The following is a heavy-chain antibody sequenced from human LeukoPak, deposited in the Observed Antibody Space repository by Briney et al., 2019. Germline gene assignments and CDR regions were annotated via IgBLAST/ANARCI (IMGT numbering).Heavy chain of an antibody. D-gene: IGHD3-10*01. Sequence: SSETLSLTCTVSGGSISSYYWSWIRQPAGKGLEWNGYISHTGSTNYSPSLNSRGAISLDASKKQFSLRLSSVTAADSAVYYCARGHDFYGSGRQSWLDPWGQGTLVTVSS. CDR1: GGSISSYY. CDR3: ARGHDFYGSGRQSWLDP. V-gene: IGHV4-59*01. J-gene: IGHJ5*02. CDR2: ISHTGST.